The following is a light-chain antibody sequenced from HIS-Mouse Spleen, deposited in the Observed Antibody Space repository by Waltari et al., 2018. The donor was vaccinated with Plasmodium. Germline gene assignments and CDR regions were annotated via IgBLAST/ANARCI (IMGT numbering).Light chain of an antibody. CDR2: EVS. V-gene: IGLV2-8*01. CDR1: SSAVGGYTS. J-gene: IGLJ2*01. Sequence: QSALTQPPSASGSPGQSVTLSCPRTSSAVGGYTSVSWYQQHPGKAPKLMIYEVSKRPSGVPDRFSGSKSGNTASLTVSGLQAEDEADYYCSSYAGSNNVVFGGGTKLTVL. CDR3: SSYAGSNNVV.